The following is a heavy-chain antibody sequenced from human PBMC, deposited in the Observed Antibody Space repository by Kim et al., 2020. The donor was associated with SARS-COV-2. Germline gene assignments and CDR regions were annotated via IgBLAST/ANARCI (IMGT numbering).Heavy chain of an antibody. CDR2: ITGGSTFI. D-gene: IGHD4-17*01. J-gene: IGHJ5*02. Sequence: GGSLRLSCATFGFNFSDSYMSWFRQAPGKGLEWVSFITGGSTFIQYADSVKGRFTISRDNAKDSLFLQMNSLRADDTATYYCARDVTISSWGQRTLVTVS. CDR1: GFNFSDSY. CDR3: ARDVTISS. V-gene: IGHV3-11*01.